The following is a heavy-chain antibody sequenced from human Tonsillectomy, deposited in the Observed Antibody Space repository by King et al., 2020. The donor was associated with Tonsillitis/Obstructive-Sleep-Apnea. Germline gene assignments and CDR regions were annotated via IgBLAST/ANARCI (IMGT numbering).Heavy chain of an antibody. V-gene: IGHV5-51*01. D-gene: IGHD2-15*01. CDR2: IYPGESFN. Sequence: EVQLVQSGAEVKKPGESLKISCKGSGYSFTSYWIGWVRHMPGKGPEWMGIIYPGESFNRYSPAFQGQVTISADKSINTAYLLWSSLKASDTAMYYCASSVGYCSGGSCSFDYWGQGTLVTVSS. CDR3: ASSVGYCSGGSCSFDY. J-gene: IGHJ4*02. CDR1: GYSFTSYW.